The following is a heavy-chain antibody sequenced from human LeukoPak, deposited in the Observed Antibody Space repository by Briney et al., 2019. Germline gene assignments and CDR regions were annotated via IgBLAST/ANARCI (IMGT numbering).Heavy chain of an antibody. V-gene: IGHV4-34*01. D-gene: IGHD5-24*01. CDR1: GGSFSGYY. J-gene: IGHJ4*02. CDR3: ARQILFHSERWLQFFDY. Sequence: SETLSLTCAVYGGSFSGYYWSWIRQPPGKGLEWIGEINHSGSTNYNPSLKSRVTISVDTSKNQFSLKLSSVTAADTAVYYCARQILFHSERWLQFFDYWGQGILVTVSS. CDR2: INHSGST.